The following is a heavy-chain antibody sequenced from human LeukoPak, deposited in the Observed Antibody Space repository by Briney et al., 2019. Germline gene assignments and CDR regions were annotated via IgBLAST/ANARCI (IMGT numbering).Heavy chain of an antibody. Sequence: SVKVSCKASGGTFSSYAISWVRQAPGQGLEWMGGIIPIFGTANYAQKFQGRVTITADESTSTAYMELSSLRSEDTAVYYCARGVYDSSGYYPFDYWGQGTLVTVSS. J-gene: IGHJ4*02. CDR2: IIPIFGTA. CDR3: ARGVYDSSGYYPFDY. D-gene: IGHD3-22*01. V-gene: IGHV1-69*13. CDR1: GGTFSSYA.